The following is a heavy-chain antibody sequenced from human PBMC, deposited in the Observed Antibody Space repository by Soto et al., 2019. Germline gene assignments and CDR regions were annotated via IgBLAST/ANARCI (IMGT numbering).Heavy chain of an antibody. CDR2: VYYSGVT. D-gene: IGHD3-10*01. J-gene: IGHJ3*02. CDR1: GGSIGSSTYY. V-gene: IGHV4-39*02. Sequence: XETLSLTSTVSGGSIGSSTYYWGWVRQPPGKGPEWIGNVYYSGVTYYNPSLKSRLTISVDPSKTRFSLRLRSVTAADTAVYYCARDFGPHAFDIWGPGTMVTVSS. CDR3: ARDFGPHAFDI.